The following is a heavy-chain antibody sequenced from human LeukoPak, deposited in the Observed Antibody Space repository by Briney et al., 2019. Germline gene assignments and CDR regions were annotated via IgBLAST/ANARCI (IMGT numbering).Heavy chain of an antibody. J-gene: IGHJ4*02. CDR1: GGSISSGGYY. CDR2: IYHSGST. Sequence: SQTLSLTCTVSGGSISSGGYYWSWIRQPPGKGLEWIGYIYHSGSTYYNPSLKSRVTISVDRSKNQFSLKLSSVTAADTAVYYCAREGRRYCSGGSCYGISSFDYWGQGTLVTVSS. CDR3: AREGRRYCSGGSCYGISSFDY. V-gene: IGHV4-30-2*01. D-gene: IGHD2-15*01.